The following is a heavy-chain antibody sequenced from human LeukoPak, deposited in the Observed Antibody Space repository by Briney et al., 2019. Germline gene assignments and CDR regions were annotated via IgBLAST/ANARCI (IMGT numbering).Heavy chain of an antibody. J-gene: IGHJ5*02. V-gene: IGHV4-59*08. CDR1: GGSISNSY. CDR2: VYYSGTT. Sequence: SETLSLTCTVSGGSISNSYWSWIRQPPGKGLEWIGFVYYSGTTNYNPSLKSRVTISVDTSKYQSSLKLSSVPAADTAVYYCARQIPKLTGYYMLPGWFDPWGQGTLVTVSS. D-gene: IGHD3-9*01. CDR3: ARQIPKLTGYYMLPGWFDP.